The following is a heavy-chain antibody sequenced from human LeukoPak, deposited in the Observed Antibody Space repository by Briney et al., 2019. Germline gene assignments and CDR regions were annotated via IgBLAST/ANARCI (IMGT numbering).Heavy chain of an antibody. CDR2: ISGSGGST. CDR1: GFTFSSYA. V-gene: IGHV3-23*01. Sequence: GGSLRLSCAASGFTFSSYAMSWVRQAPGKGLEWVSAISGSGGSTYYADSVKGRFTISRDNSKNTLYLQMNSLGAEDTAVYYCAKDLVHIVVVRVRGREDEFDYWGQGTLVTVSS. D-gene: IGHD2-21*01. J-gene: IGHJ4*02. CDR3: AKDLVHIVVVRVRGREDEFDY.